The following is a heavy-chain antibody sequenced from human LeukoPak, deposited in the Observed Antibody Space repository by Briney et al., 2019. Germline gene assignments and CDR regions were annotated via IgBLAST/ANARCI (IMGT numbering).Heavy chain of an antibody. V-gene: IGHV3-23*01. D-gene: IGHD3-16*01. CDR1: GFTFINYA. Sequence: GGSLRLSCAASGFTFINYAMSWVRQAPGKGLEWVSAISGGGGGAYYADSVRGRFTISGDNSKNTLYLQMNSLRAEDTAVYYCAKDLRFNYVWEAGYWGQGTLVTVSS. J-gene: IGHJ4*02. CDR3: AKDLRFNYVWEAGY. CDR2: ISGGGGGA.